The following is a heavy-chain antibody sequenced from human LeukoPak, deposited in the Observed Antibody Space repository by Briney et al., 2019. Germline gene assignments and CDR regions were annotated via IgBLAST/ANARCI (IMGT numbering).Heavy chain of an antibody. Sequence: SETLSLTCTVSGGSISNKYWSWIRQPPGKGLEWIGYIYYSGNTNYNPSLKSRVTILVDTSKNQVSLKLSSATAADTAVYYCARVKRDYDYVWGSYRSGRFDYWGQGTLVTVSS. CDR1: GGSISNKY. V-gene: IGHV4-59*12. D-gene: IGHD3-16*02. J-gene: IGHJ4*02. CDR2: IYYSGNT. CDR3: ARVKRDYDYVWGSYRSGRFDY.